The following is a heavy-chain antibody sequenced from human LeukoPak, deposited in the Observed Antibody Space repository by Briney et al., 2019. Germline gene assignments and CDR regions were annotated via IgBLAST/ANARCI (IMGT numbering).Heavy chain of an antibody. D-gene: IGHD2-21*01. CDR1: GFTFSSYW. V-gene: IGHV3-7*01. CDR2: INQNRSEK. CDR3: ARDRGDPTIY. Sequence: GGSLRLSCAASGFTFSSYWMSWVRQAPAKGQEWVANINQNRSEKYYVDSVKGRFTISRDNAKNSLYLQMSSLRAEDTAVYYYARDRGDPTIYWGQGTLVTVSS. J-gene: IGHJ4*02.